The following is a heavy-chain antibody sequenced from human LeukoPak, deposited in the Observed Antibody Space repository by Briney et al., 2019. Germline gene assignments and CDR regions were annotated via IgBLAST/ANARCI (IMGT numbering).Heavy chain of an antibody. J-gene: IGHJ5*02. D-gene: IGHD6-6*01. CDR3: ARGGGGSIAARSLA. CDR1: GFTFSSYS. Sequence: GGSLRLSCAASGFTFSSYSMNWVRQAPGKGLEWVSSISSSSSYIYYADSVKGRFTISRDNAKNSLYLQMNSLRAEDTAVYYCARGGGGSIAARSLAWGQGTLVTVSS. V-gene: IGHV3-21*01. CDR2: ISSSSSYI.